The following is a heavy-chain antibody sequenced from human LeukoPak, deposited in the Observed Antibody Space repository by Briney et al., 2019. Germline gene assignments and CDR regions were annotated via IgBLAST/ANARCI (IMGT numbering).Heavy chain of an antibody. D-gene: IGHD4-17*01. CDR1: GGSISSYY. V-gene: IGHV4-59*01. J-gene: IGHJ5*02. CDR3: AGIYGDVYGWFDP. CDR2: FYYSGNT. Sequence: SETLSLTCTVSGGSISSYYWSWIRQPPGKGLEWIGYFYYSGNTHYNPSLKSRVTISVDTSKNQFSLKLSSVTAADTAVYYCAGIYGDVYGWFDPWGQGTLVTVPS.